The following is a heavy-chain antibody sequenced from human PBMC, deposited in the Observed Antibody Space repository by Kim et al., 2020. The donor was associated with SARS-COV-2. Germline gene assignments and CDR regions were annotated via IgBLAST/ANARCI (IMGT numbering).Heavy chain of an antibody. J-gene: IGHJ3*02. Sequence: NPSLTSRVTITVDASKIQFSLKLRSVPAADTAVYYCARKRGSLDAFDIWGQGTMVTVSS. V-gene: IGHV4-30-4*07. CDR3: ARKRGSLDAFDI.